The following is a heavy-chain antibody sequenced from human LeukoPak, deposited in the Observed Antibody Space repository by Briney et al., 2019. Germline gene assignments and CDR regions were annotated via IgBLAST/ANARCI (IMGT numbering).Heavy chain of an antibody. CDR1: GGSISSGGYY. CDR3: ARVRRWLNWYFDL. CDR2: IYHSGST. D-gene: IGHD3-22*01. V-gene: IGHV4-30-2*01. J-gene: IGHJ2*01. Sequence: PSETLSLTCTVSGGSISSGGYYWSWIRQPPGKGLEWIGYIYHSGSTYYNPSLKSRVTISVDRSKNQFSLKLSSVTAADTAVYYCARVRRWLNWYFDLWGRGTLVTVSS.